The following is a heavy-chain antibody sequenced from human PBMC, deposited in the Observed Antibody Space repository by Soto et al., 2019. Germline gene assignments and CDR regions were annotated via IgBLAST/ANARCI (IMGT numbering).Heavy chain of an antibody. D-gene: IGHD3-22*01. CDR3: ARNSYYYDSSGYPNPAGAFDI. CDR2: ISAYNGNT. Sequence: ASVKVSCKASGYTFTSYGISWVRQAPGQGLEWTGWISAYNGNTNYAQKLQGRVAMTTGTSTSTAYMELRSLRSDDTAVYYCARNSYYYDSSGYPNPAGAFDIWGQGTMVTVSS. CDR1: GYTFTSYG. V-gene: IGHV1-18*04. J-gene: IGHJ3*02.